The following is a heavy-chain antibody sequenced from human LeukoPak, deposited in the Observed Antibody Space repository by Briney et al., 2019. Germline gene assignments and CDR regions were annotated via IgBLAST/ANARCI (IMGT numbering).Heavy chain of an antibody. CDR2: IYTSGST. J-gene: IGHJ6*03. CDR1: GGSISSYY. Sequence: SETLSLTCTVSGGSISSYYWSWIRQPAGKGLEWIGRIYTSGSTSYNPSLKSRVTMSVDTSKNQFSLKLSSVTAADTAVYYCARSAPLRYPMYYMDVWGKGTTVTVSS. CDR3: ARSAPLRYPMYYMDV. V-gene: IGHV4-4*07. D-gene: IGHD3-9*01.